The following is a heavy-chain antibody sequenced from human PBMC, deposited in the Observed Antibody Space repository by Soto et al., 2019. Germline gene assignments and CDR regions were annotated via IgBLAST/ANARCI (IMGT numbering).Heavy chain of an antibody. CDR2: ISYDGSNK. Sequence: QVQLVESGGGVVQPGRSLRLSCAASGFTFSSYGMHWVRQAPGKGLEWVAVISYDGSNKYYADSVKGRFTISRDNSKNTPYLQMNSLRAEDTAVYYCAKLYIAAAGDAFDIWGQGTMVTVSS. D-gene: IGHD6-13*01. V-gene: IGHV3-30*18. CDR3: AKLYIAAAGDAFDI. J-gene: IGHJ3*02. CDR1: GFTFSSYG.